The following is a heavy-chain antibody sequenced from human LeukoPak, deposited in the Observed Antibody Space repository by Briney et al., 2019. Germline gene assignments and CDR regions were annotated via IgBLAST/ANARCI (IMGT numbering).Heavy chain of an antibody. V-gene: IGHV4-59*01. CDR1: GGSISSYY. CDR3: ARDLYCSGGSCYGRWYFDL. Sequence: SETLSLTCTVSGGSISSYYWIWIRQPPGKGLEWIGYIYYSGSTNYNPSLKSRVTISVDTSKNQFSLKLSSVTAVDTAVYYCARDLYCSGGSCYGRWYFDLWGRGTLVTVSS. D-gene: IGHD2-15*01. J-gene: IGHJ2*01. CDR2: IYYSGST.